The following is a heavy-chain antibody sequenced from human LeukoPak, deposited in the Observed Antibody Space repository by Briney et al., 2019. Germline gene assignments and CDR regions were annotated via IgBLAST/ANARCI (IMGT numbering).Heavy chain of an antibody. CDR2: ISSSSGSI. Sequence: KAGGSLRLSCAASGFTFDDYAMHWVRHAPGKGLEWVSSISSSSGSIYYADSVKGRFTISRDNAKNSLYLQMNSLRAEDTALYYCARLEQQLGHDAFDIWGQGTMVTVSS. J-gene: IGHJ3*02. CDR3: ARLEQQLGHDAFDI. V-gene: IGHV3-21*04. D-gene: IGHD6-13*01. CDR1: GFTFDDYA.